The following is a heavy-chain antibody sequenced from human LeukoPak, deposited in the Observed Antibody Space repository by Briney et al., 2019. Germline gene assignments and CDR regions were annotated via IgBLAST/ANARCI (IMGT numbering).Heavy chain of an antibody. J-gene: IGHJ4*02. Sequence: GGSLRLSCAASGFTFSSYAMHWVRQAPDKGLEWVAVISYDGSNKYYADSVKGRFTISRDNSKNTLYLQMNSLRAEDTAVYYCARGRGSYTDYWGQGTLVTVSS. V-gene: IGHV3-30-3*01. CDR2: ISYDGSNK. CDR1: GFTFSSYA. CDR3: ARGRGSYTDY. D-gene: IGHD1-26*01.